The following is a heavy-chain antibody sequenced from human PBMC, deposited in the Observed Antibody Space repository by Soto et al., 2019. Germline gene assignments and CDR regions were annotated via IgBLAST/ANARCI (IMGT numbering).Heavy chain of an antibody. CDR2: IFYSGST. CDR1: GGSITSVGYH. D-gene: IGHD3-22*01. Sequence: QVQLQESGPGLVKPSQTLSLTCNVSGGSITSVGYHWNWIRQHPGKGLEWIGYIFYSGSTYYNPSLRSRVTMSVDTSKNQFSLRLSSVTAADTAVYYCARVRAYYDSTGSYHNFFDYWGQGALVTVSS. V-gene: IGHV4-31*03. J-gene: IGHJ4*02. CDR3: ARVRAYYDSTGSYHNFFDY.